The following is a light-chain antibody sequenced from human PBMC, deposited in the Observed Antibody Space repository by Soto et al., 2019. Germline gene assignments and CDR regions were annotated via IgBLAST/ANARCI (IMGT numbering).Light chain of an antibody. V-gene: IGLV2-14*01. J-gene: IGLJ1*01. Sequence: QSALTQPASVSGSPGQSITISCTGASSDIGAYDSVSWYQQYPGKVPKLIIYGVNNRPSGVSNRFSGYKSGNMGTLTISGLRAEDEADYYCTSFTTTKTYVVGSGTKLTVL. CDR2: GVN. CDR3: TSFTTTKTYV. CDR1: SSDIGAYDS.